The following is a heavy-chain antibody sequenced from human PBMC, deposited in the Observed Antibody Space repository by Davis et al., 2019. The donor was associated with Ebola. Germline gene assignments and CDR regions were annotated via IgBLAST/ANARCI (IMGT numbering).Heavy chain of an antibody. CDR2: IYYSGST. V-gene: IGHV4-59*11. J-gene: IGHJ6*02. CDR3: ARIPYGDRGMDV. D-gene: IGHD7-27*01. Sequence: MPSETLSLTCTVSGTSISSHYWSWIRQPPGKGLEWIGYIYYSGSTNYNPSLKSRVTISVDTSKNQFSLKLSSVTAADTAVYYCARIPYGDRGMDVWGQGTTVTVSS. CDR1: GTSISSHY.